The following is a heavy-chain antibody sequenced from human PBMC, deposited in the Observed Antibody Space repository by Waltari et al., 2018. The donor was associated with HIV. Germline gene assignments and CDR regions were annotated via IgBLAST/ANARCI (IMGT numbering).Heavy chain of an antibody. CDR2: SRGKADGGAK. J-gene: IGHJ4*02. CDR3: TKDRGGCSSVSCFASDY. V-gene: IGHV3-15*01. Sequence: EEQLVESGGGLVKPGESLRLSCAVSGFTFSDAWMTWVRQGPGKGLEWVGRSRGKADGGAKGYAGTVRGRFTNSRGESESTLYLQMNSLKTEDTAVYYCTKDRGGCSSVSCFASDYWGRGTLVTVSS. CDR1: GFTFSDAW. D-gene: IGHD2-2*01.